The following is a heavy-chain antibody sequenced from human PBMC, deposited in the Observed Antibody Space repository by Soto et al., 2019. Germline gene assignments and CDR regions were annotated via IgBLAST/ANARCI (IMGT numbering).Heavy chain of an antibody. V-gene: IGHV1-3*01. J-gene: IGHJ4*02. D-gene: IGHD7-27*01. Sequence: QVHLVQSATEVKRPGASVKVSCQTSGFTFTSHAIQWVRQAPGQRPEWLGWINAGNGNTKYSRRFQGRITIIRDTAASTAYMELDSLTSEDTALFYCARAPINPKWGVTMFDYWGQGTLVTVSS. CDR2: INAGNGNT. CDR1: GFTFTSHA. CDR3: ARAPINPKWGVTMFDY.